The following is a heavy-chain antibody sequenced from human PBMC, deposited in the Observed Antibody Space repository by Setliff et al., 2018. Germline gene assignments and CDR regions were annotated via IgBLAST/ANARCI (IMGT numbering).Heavy chain of an antibody. Sequence: SETLSLTCTVSGGSISSSSYYWGWIRQPPGKGLEWIGSIYYSGSTYYNPSLKSRVTISVDTSKNQFSLKLSSVTAADTTVYYCARRRLYSSSWFEGAFDIWGQGTMVTVSS. V-gene: IGHV4-39*01. J-gene: IGHJ3*02. CDR3: ARRRLYSSSWFEGAFDI. D-gene: IGHD6-13*01. CDR1: GGSISSSSYY. CDR2: IYYSGST.